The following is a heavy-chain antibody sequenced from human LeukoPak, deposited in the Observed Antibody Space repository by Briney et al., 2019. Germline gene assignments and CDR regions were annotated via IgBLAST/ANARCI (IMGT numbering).Heavy chain of an antibody. Sequence: GGSLRVSCAGSGFTFSSYAMNWVRPAPGKGLEWVSGISGSGGSTYYADSVKGRFSISRDDSKNTLYLQMNSLRDEDTAVYYCARAMRSGYDYWGQGTLVTVSS. J-gene: IGHJ4*02. CDR1: GFTFSSYA. V-gene: IGHV3-23*01. CDR3: ARAMRSGYDY. D-gene: IGHD5-12*01. CDR2: ISGSGGST.